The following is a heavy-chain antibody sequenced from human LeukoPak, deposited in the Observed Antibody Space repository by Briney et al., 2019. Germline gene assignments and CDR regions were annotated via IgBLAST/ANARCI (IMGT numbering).Heavy chain of an antibody. CDR1: GFTFSSYW. V-gene: IGHV3-7*01. Sequence: PGGSLRLSCAASGFTFSSYWMSWVRQAPGKGLEWVANIKQDGSEKYYMDSVKGRFTISRDNAKNSLYLQMNSLRAEDTAVYYCARGSRDYIAVAGKILDYWGQGTLVTVSS. CDR2: IKQDGSEK. CDR3: ARGSRDYIAVAGKILDY. J-gene: IGHJ4*02. D-gene: IGHD6-19*01.